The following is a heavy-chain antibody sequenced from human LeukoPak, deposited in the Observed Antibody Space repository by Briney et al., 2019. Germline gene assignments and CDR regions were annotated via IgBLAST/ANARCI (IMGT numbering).Heavy chain of an antibody. CDR3: ARDHTSPHYYEYYYYYYGMDV. CDR2: IIPIFGTA. Sequence: SVKVSCKASGGTFSSYAISWVRQAPGQGLEWMGGIIPIFGTANYAQKFQGRVTITADESTSTAYMELSSLRSEDTAVYYCARDHTSPHYYEYYYYYYGMDVWGQGTTVTVSS. V-gene: IGHV1-69*13. D-gene: IGHD1-26*01. J-gene: IGHJ6*02. CDR1: GGTFSSYA.